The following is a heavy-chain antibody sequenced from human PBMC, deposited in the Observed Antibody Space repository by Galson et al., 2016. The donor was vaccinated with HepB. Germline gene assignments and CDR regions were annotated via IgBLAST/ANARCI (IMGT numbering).Heavy chain of an antibody. Sequence: SLRLSCAASGFTFSSYWMSWVRQAPGKGLEWVANIKQDGSEKSYVDSVKGRFTISRDNATNSLYLQMNSLRAEDTAVYYCARAAERWSSSHGKYWGQGTLVTVSS. CDR3: ARAAERWSSSHGKY. V-gene: IGHV3-7*01. CDR1: GFTFSSYW. CDR2: IKQDGSEK. D-gene: IGHD6-13*01. J-gene: IGHJ4*02.